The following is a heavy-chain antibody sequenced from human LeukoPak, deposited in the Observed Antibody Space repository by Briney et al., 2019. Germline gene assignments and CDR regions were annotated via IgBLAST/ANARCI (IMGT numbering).Heavy chain of an antibody. Sequence: PGGSLRLSCAASGFTFSSYSMNWVRQAPGKGLEWVSSISSSSSYIYYADSVKGRFTISRDNAKNSLYLQMNSLRAEDTAVYYCATMDIVVVPAADSWFDPWGQGTLVTVSS. CDR2: ISSSSSYI. CDR3: ATMDIVVVPAADSWFDP. J-gene: IGHJ5*02. V-gene: IGHV3-21*01. CDR1: GFTFSSYS. D-gene: IGHD2-2*03.